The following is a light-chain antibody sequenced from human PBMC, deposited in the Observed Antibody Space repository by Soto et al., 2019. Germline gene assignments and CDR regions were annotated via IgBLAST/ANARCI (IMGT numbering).Light chain of an antibody. J-gene: IGKJ1*01. Sequence: DIQMTQSPSSLSSSVGDSVTITCRASQSISSYLNWYQQKTGKAPKLLIYAESSLQSGVPSRLSASGTGTDFTLTISEVQPEDFAVYYCHKRQSWPRTCGQGTKVDI. CDR3: HKRQSWPRT. V-gene: IGKV1-39*01. CDR1: QSISSY. CDR2: AES.